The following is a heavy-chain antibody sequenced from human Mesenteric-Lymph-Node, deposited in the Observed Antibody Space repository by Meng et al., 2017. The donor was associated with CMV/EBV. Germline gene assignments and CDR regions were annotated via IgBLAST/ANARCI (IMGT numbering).Heavy chain of an antibody. V-gene: IGHV2-5*04. Sequence: SFSTSGVGVSWVRQPPGKALEWLALVYWNDDKRYRPSLKSRLSITKDTSRNQVVLTMTNMDPVDTGTYYCVRSLNDFWSGRNYGLDVWSQGTTVTVSS. CDR3: VRSLNDFWSGRNYGLDV. CDR1: SFSTSGVG. D-gene: IGHD3-3*01. J-gene: IGHJ6*02. CDR2: VYWNDDK.